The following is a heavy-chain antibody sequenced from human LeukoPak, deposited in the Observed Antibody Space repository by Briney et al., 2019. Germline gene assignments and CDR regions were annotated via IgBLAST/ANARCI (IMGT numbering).Heavy chain of an antibody. CDR1: GGSISSSSYY. V-gene: IGHV4-39*07. J-gene: IGHJ4*02. CDR3: ARDNFLSYYYDSSGHYRGFDY. D-gene: IGHD3-22*01. Sequence: PSETLSLTCTVSGGSISSSSYYWGWIRQPPGKGLEWIGSIQYSGSTHYNPSLKSRVTISVDTSKNQFSLRLSSVTAADSAVYYCARDNFLSYYYDSSGHYRGFDYWGQGTLVTVSS. CDR2: IQYSGST.